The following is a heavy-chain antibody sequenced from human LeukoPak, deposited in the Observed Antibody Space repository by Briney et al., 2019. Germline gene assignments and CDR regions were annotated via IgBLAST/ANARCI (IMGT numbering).Heavy chain of an antibody. V-gene: IGHV3-30-3*01. Sequence: GGSLRLSCAASGFTFSSYAMHWVRQAPGKGLEWVAVISYDGSNKYYADPVKGRFTISRDNSKNTLYLQMNSLRAEDTAVYYCARDSAMMAVYWGQGTLVTVSS. D-gene: IGHD3-22*01. CDR3: ARDSAMMAVY. CDR2: ISYDGSNK. J-gene: IGHJ4*02. CDR1: GFTFSSYA.